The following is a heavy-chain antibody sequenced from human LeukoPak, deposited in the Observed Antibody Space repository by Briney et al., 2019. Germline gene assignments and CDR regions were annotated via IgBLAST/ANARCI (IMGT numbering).Heavy chain of an antibody. J-gene: IGHJ6*04. CDR2: IIPMYGTS. D-gene: IGHD5-12*01. V-gene: IGHV1-69*06. CDR3: AIAQNNHGYVYFGMDV. Sequence: SVKVSCKASGDTFDSHALSWVRQAPGQGLEWMGAIIPMYGTSNYAQKFQGRVAIIADKSTSTAYMELHSLTSEDTAVYYCAIAQNNHGYVYFGMDVWGKGTTVTVSS. CDR1: GDTFDSHA.